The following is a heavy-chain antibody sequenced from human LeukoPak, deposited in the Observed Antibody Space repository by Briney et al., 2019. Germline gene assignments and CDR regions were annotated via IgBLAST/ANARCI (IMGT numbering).Heavy chain of an antibody. CDR2: IIPILGIA. CDR1: EGTFSSYT. V-gene: IGHV1-69*04. J-gene: IGHJ5*02. D-gene: IGHD2-2*03. Sequence: GASVKVSCKASEGTFSSYTTSWVRQAPGQGLEWMGRIIPILGIANYAQKFQGRVTITADKSTSAAYMELSSLRSEDTAVYYCARDYGYCSSTSCSRNWFDPWGQGTLVTVSS. CDR3: ARDYGYCSSTSCSRNWFDP.